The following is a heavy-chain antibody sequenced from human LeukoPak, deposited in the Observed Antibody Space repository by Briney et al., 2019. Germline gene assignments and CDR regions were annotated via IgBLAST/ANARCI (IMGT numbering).Heavy chain of an antibody. Sequence: PSETLSLTCTVSGGSISGYYWSWIRQPPGKGLEWIGEINHSGSTNYNPSLKSRVTISVDTSKNQFSLKLSSVTAADTAVYYCARGRSRYCSSTSCPTGRYFDYWGQGTLVTVSS. J-gene: IGHJ4*02. CDR3: ARGRSRYCSSTSCPTGRYFDY. CDR2: INHSGST. D-gene: IGHD2-2*01. CDR1: GGSISGYY. V-gene: IGHV4-34*01.